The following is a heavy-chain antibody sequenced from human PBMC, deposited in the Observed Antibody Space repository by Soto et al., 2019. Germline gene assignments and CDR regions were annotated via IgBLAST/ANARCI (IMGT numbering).Heavy chain of an antibody. V-gene: IGHV4-31*03. CDR2: IYYSGST. CDR3: SLLMCRELIAIDF. D-gene: IGHD3-22*01. Sequence: SETLSLTCTVSGGSISSGGYYWSWIRQHPGKGLEWIGYIYYSGSTYYNPSLKSRVTISVDTSKNQFSLKLSSVTAADTAVCYFSLLMCRELIAIDFWCPGILVSLFS. CDR1: GGSISSGGYY. J-gene: IGHJ4*02.